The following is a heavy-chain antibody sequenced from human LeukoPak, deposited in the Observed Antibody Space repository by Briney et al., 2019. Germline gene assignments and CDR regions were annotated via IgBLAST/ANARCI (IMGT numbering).Heavy chain of an antibody. CDR2: IYTSGST. V-gene: IGHV4-61*02. D-gene: IGHD1-26*01. CDR1: GGSISSGSYY. CDR3: AREAPHHRMELPPDY. J-gene: IGHJ4*02. Sequence: SQTLSLTCTVSGGSISSGSYYWSWIRQPAGKGLECIGRIYTSGSTNYNPSLKSRVTISVDTSKNQFSLKLSSVTAADTAVYYCAREAPHHRMELPPDYWGQGTLVTVSS.